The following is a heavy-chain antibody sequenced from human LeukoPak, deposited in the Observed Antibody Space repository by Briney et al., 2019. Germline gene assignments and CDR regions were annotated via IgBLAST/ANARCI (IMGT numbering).Heavy chain of an antibody. Sequence: GGSLRLSCAASGFTFSSYSMNWVRQAPGKGLEWVSSISSGSSYIYYADSVKGRFTISRDNAKNSLYLQMNSLRAEDTAVYYCAREEGKGYWGQGTLVTVSS. J-gene: IGHJ4*02. V-gene: IGHV3-21*01. CDR1: GFTFSSYS. D-gene: IGHD4-23*01. CDR2: ISSGSSYI. CDR3: AREEGKGY.